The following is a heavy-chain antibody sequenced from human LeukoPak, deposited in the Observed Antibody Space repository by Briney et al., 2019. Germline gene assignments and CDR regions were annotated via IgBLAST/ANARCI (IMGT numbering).Heavy chain of an antibody. D-gene: IGHD6-13*01. CDR3: TRDTSSSWNNWFDP. CDR1: GFTFGDYA. V-gene: IGHV3-49*04. Sequence: PGGSLRLSCTASGFTFGDYAMSWVRQAPGKGLEWVGFIRSKAYGGTTEYAASVKGRFTISRDDSKSIAYLQMNSLKTEDTAVYYCTRDTSSSWNNWFDPWGQGTLVTVSS. J-gene: IGHJ5*02. CDR2: IRSKAYGGTT.